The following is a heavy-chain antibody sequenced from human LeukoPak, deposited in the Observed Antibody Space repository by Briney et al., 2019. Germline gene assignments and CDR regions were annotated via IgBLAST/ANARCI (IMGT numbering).Heavy chain of an antibody. CDR1: GASISGNNCY. Sequence: PSETLSLTCTVSGASISGNNCYWDWIRQPPGKGLEWIGKIFHSGSTSYNPSLKSRVTMSVDTSKNQFSLKLSSVTAADTAVYYCAREIPGGLRDYWGQGTLVTVSS. J-gene: IGHJ4*02. CDR2: IFHSGST. D-gene: IGHD5/OR15-5a*01. V-gene: IGHV4-39*02. CDR3: AREIPGGLRDY.